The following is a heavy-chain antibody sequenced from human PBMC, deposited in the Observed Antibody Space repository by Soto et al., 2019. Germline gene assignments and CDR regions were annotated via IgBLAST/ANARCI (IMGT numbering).Heavy chain of an antibody. CDR1: GFSLSTSGVG. CDR3: AYLPCSGGSCYWFSFSGMDV. J-gene: IGHJ6*02. CDR2: NYWDDDK. D-gene: IGHD2-15*01. V-gene: IGHV2-5*02. Sequence: QITLKESGPTLVKPTQTLTLTCTFSGFSLSTSGVGVAWIRQPPGKALEWLALNYWDDDKRCRPSRDSRLTITKDTSKNQVVLTMTNMDSVDTATYYCAYLPCSGGSCYWFSFSGMDVWGQGTTVTVSS.